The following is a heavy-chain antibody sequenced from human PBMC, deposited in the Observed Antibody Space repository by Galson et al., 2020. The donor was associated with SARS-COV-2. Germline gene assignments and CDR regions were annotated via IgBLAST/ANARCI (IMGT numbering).Heavy chain of an antibody. CDR2: IYYSGST. Sequence: SETLTLTCTVSGGSISSTSYHWVWIRQPPGKGLEWVGRIYYSGSTYYNPSLKSRVTMSVDTSKNQFSVKLSSVTAADTAVYYCARRGGSGYGSGWFDPWGQEPWSPSPQ. CDR3: ARRGGSGYGSGWFDP. D-gene: IGHD5-12*01. CDR1: GGSISSTSYH. J-gene: IGHJ5*02. V-gene: IGHV4-39*01.